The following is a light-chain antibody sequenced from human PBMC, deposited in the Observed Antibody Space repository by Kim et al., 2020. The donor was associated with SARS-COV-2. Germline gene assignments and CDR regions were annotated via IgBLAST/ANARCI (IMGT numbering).Light chain of an antibody. CDR1: QSVSSN. Sequence: VSPGERATLSCRASQSVSSNLAWYQQKPGQAPRLLIYGASTGATGIPARFSGSGSGTEFTLTISSLQSEDLAVYYCQQYNTWPLTFGGGTKVDIK. CDR2: GAS. V-gene: IGKV3-15*01. J-gene: IGKJ4*01. CDR3: QQYNTWPLT.